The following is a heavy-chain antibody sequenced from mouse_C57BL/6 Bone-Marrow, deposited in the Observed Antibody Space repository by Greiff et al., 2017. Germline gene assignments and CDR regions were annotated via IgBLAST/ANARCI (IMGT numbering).Heavy chain of an antibody. Sequence: EVQLVESEGGLVQPGRSMKLSCTASGFTFSDYYMAWVRQVPEKGLEWVANINYDGSSTYYLDSLKSRFIISRDNAKNILYLQMSSLKSEDTATYYCARERGYYYGSRWYFDVWGTGTTVTVSS. CDR1: GFTFSDYY. J-gene: IGHJ1*03. V-gene: IGHV5-16*01. CDR3: ARERGYYYGSRWYFDV. CDR2: INYDGSST. D-gene: IGHD1-1*01.